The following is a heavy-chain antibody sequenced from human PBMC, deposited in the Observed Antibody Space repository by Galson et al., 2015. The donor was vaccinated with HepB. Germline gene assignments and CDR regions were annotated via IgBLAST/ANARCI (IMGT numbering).Heavy chain of an antibody. V-gene: IGHV4-31*03. J-gene: IGHJ6*02. D-gene: IGHD2-21*01. CDR1: GASISSNRYY. CDR3: ARCGLDRRSNYYYYGMDV. Sequence: TLSLTCTVSGASISSNRYYWSWIRQHPGKGLEWIGYIYYSGSTYYNPSLQSRVTISVDTSKNQFSLKLSSVTAADTAVYYCARCGLDRRSNYYYYGMDVWGQGTTVTVSS. CDR2: IYYSGST.